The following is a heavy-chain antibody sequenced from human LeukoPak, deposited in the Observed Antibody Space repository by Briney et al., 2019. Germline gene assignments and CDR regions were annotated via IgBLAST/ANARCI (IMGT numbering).Heavy chain of an antibody. Sequence: PSETLSLTCAVSGYSISSGYYRGWIRQPPGKGLEWIGSLYHSGSTFYNPSLKSRVTMSVDTSKNQFSLKLSSVTAADTAVYYCTRVYCSGDSCYHFDYWGQGTLVTVSS. CDR3: TRVYCSGDSCYHFDY. V-gene: IGHV4-38-2*01. CDR2: LYHSGST. J-gene: IGHJ4*02. CDR1: GYSISSGYY. D-gene: IGHD2-15*01.